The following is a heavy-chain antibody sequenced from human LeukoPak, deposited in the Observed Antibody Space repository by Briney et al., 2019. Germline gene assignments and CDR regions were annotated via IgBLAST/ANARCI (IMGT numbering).Heavy chain of an antibody. J-gene: IGHJ4*02. V-gene: IGHV1-69*05. CDR2: IFPIFGTA. CDR3: ARGQTGGSSGYYYVPYFDY. D-gene: IGHD3-22*01. Sequence: ASVKVSCKASGGTFSSYAISWVRQAPGQGLEWMGGIFPIFGTANYAQKFQGRVTITTDESTSTAYMELSSLRSEDTAVYYCARGQTGGSSGYYYVPYFDYWGQGTLVTVSS. CDR1: GGTFSSYA.